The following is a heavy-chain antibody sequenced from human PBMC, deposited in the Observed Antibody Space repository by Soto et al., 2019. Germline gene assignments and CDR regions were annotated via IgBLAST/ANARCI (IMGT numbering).Heavy chain of an antibody. V-gene: IGHV4-39*01. D-gene: IGHD6-13*01. CDR3: ARLNGYCITTTCHPTHSGSWYYFDY. Sequence: SDTLSLTCTVYGGSISSISYYWGWIRQPPGKGLEWIGSIFYSGSTYYNPSLKSRVTISVDTSKNQFSLKLSSVTAADTAVYYCARLNGYCITTTCHPTHSGSWYYFDYWGQGTQVTVSS. CDR2: IFYSGST. J-gene: IGHJ4*02. CDR1: GGSISSISYY.